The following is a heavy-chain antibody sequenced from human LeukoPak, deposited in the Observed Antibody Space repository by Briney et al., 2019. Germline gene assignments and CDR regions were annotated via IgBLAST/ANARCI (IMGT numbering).Heavy chain of an antibody. D-gene: IGHD4-23*01. CDR2: IYYSGST. J-gene: IGHJ3*02. CDR3: ARAGRRWAYAFDI. Sequence: SETLSLTCAVSGGSISSYYWSWIRQPPGKGLEWIGYIYYSGSTNYNPSLKSRVTISVDTSKNQFSLKLSSVTAADTAVYYCARAGRRWAYAFDIWGQGTMVTVSS. CDR1: GGSISSYY. V-gene: IGHV4-59*12.